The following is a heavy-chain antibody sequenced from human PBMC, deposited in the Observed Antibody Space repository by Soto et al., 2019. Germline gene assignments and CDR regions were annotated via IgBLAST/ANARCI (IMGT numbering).Heavy chain of an antibody. CDR2: ISAYNGNT. D-gene: IGHD2-21*02. V-gene: IGHV1-18*01. CDR1: GYTFTSYG. CDR3: ARVVGVVTHPNTIWFDP. Sequence: ASVKVSCKASGYTFTSYGISWVRQAPGQGLEWMGWISAYNGNTNYAQKLQGRVTMTTDTSTSTAYMELRSLRSDDTAVYYCARVVGVVTHPNTIWFDPWGQGTLVTVSS. J-gene: IGHJ5*02.